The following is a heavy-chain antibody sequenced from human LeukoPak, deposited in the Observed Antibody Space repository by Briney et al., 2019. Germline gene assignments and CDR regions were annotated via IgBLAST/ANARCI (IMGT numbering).Heavy chain of an antibody. CDR2: IHYSGNS. V-gene: IGHV4-59*01. J-gene: IGHJ2*01. D-gene: IGHD5-12*01. CDR1: GGPITNSY. CDR3: ARDGQFGGYRGFWYFDL. Sequence: SETLSLTCNVSGGPITNSYWNWIRQPPGKGLEWIGYIHYSGNSNYNSFLKSRVTISVDTSKNQFSLNLNSVTAADTAMYYCARDGQFGGYRGFWYFDLWGRGTLVTVSS.